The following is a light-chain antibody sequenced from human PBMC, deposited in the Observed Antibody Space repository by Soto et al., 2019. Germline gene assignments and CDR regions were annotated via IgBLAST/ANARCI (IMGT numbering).Light chain of an antibody. CDR2: YVT. CDR1: SSDVGRYNS. CDR3: CSYAGSYTLRM. J-gene: IGLJ3*02. V-gene: IGLV2-11*01. Sequence: QSALTQPRSVSGSPGQSVTISCTGTSSDVGRYNSVSWYQQHPGKAPKLMIYYVTKRPSGVPDLFSGSKSGNTASLTISGLQAEDEADYYCCSYAGSYTLRMFGGGTKLTVL.